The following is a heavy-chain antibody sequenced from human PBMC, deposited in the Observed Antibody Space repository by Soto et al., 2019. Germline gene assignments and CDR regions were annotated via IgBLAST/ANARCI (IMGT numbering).Heavy chain of an antibody. D-gene: IGHD3-9*01. CDR3: GRYYDIFTGYRTPKSNWLDP. CDR1: GGSFSGYY. Sequence: SETLSLTCAVYGGSFSGYYWSWIRQPPGKGLEWIGEINHSGSTNYNPSLKSRVTISVDTSKNQFSLKLSSVTAADTAVYYCGRYYDIFTGYRTPKSNWLDPWGQGTLVTVSS. J-gene: IGHJ5*02. V-gene: IGHV4-34*01. CDR2: INHSGST.